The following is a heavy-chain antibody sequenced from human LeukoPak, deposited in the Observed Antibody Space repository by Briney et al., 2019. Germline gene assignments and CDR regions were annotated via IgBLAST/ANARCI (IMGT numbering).Heavy chain of an antibody. V-gene: IGHV3-7*01. CDR2: IKYDGNEG. D-gene: IGHD1-1*01. Sequence: GGSLRLSCAASGFTFSSYWMSWMRQAPGKGLEWVANIKYDGNEGYYVDSVKGRFTISRDNAKNSLYLQLNGLRVGDTAVYYCKSGGAAPGSFDYWGQGTLVTVSP. CDR3: KSGGAAPGSFDY. J-gene: IGHJ4*02. CDR1: GFTFSSYW.